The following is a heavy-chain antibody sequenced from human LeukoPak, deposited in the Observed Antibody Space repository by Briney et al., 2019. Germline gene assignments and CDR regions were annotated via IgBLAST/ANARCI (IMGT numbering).Heavy chain of an antibody. V-gene: IGHV3-23*01. CDR1: GFTFSSYA. CDR2: AISGSGINT. D-gene: IGHD6-13*01. J-gene: IGHJ4*02. Sequence: GGSLRLSCVASGFTFSSYAMSWVRQAPGKGLEWVSAAISGSGINTYYADFVKGRFTISRDNSKNTLYLQVNSLRAEDTAVYYCAKVSVSWLFDHWGQGTLVTVSS. CDR3: AKVSVSWLFDH.